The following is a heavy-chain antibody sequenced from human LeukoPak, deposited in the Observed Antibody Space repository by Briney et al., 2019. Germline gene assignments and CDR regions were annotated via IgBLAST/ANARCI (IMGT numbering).Heavy chain of an antibody. D-gene: IGHD1-26*01. CDR2: FFYSGST. Sequence: SETLSLTCSVSCVSISTYYWIWIRQPPARGLEWMGFFFYSGSTTYNPSLKSRVTMSVDTSKTKFSLKLNSVTAADTAVYYCARMYSGTSYYFDYWGQGTLVTVSS. V-gene: IGHV4-59*01. CDR3: ARMYSGTSYYFDY. CDR1: CVSISTYY. J-gene: IGHJ4*02.